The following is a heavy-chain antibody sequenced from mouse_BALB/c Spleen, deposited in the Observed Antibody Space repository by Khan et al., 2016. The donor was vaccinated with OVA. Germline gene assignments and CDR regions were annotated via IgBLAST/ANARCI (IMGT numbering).Heavy chain of an antibody. Sequence: EVQLKQSGAELVKPGASVKLSCTASGFNIKDTYMHWVKQRPEQGLEWIGRIDPANGNTKYDPKFQGKATITADTSSNTAYLQLSSLTSEDTAVYYCARNGNYLYAMDYWGQGTSVTVSS. V-gene: IGHV14-3*02. J-gene: IGHJ4*01. CDR3: ARNGNYLYAMDY. CDR2: IDPANGNT. D-gene: IGHD2-1*01. CDR1: GFNIKDTY.